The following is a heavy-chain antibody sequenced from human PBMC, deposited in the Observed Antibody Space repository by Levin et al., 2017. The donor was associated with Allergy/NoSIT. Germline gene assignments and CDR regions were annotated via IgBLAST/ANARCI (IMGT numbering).Heavy chain of an antibody. CDR1: GGSISSYH. J-gene: IGHJ6*02. V-gene: IGHV4-59*13. CDR2: AYYSGNTGST. CDR3: ARDRVLKSSSSREQYYYYGMDV. D-gene: IGHD6-6*01. Sequence: RSSETLSLTCTVSGGSISSYHWSWIRRPPGKGLEWIGFAYYSGNTGSTNYNPSLKSRVTISVDTSKNQFSLKLSSVTAADTAVYYCARDRVLKSSSSREQYYYYGMDVWGQGTTVTVSS.